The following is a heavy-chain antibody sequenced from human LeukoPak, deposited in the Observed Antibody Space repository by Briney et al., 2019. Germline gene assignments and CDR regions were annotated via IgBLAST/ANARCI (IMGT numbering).Heavy chain of an antibody. CDR1: GFTFSSYA. CDR2: ISGSGVNT. Sequence: PGGSLRLSCAACGFTFSSYAMNWVRQAPGKGLEWVSTISGSGVNTYFADSVKGRFTISRDNSKNTLYLQMNTLRAEDTAVYYCAKTPGYGDYSMDVWGKGTRVTVSS. V-gene: IGHV3-23*01. J-gene: IGHJ6*03. D-gene: IGHD4-17*01. CDR3: AKTPGYGDYSMDV.